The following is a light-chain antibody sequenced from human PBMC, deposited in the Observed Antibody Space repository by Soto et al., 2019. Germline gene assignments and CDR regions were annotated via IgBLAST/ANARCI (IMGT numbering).Light chain of an antibody. V-gene: IGKV1-9*01. CDR1: QGISSY. Sequence: DIQLTQSPSFLFASVGDRVTITCRASQGISSYLAWYQQKPGKAPKLLISAASTLQSGVPSRFSGSGSGAEFTLTISSLQPEDFATYYCQQLNSYSSITFGQGTRLEIK. CDR2: AAS. CDR3: QQLNSYSSIT. J-gene: IGKJ5*01.